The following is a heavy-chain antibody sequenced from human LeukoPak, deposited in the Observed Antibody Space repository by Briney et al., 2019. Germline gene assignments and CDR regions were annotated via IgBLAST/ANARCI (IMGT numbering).Heavy chain of an antibody. CDR1: GFTFMSHE. V-gene: IGHV3-48*03. J-gene: IGHJ3*01. D-gene: IGHD1-26*01. Sequence: GGSLRLSCAASGFTFMSHEMNWVRQAPGKGLEWVSYISPSGSTMYYADSVKGRFTISRDNARNSLYLQMNSLRAEDTAVYYCAREGYSEILEAFDLWGQGTMVTVSS. CDR3: AREGYSEILEAFDL. CDR2: ISPSGSTM.